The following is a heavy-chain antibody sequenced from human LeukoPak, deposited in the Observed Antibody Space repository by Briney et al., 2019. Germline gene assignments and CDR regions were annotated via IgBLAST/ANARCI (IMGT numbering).Heavy chain of an antibody. V-gene: IGHV3-53*01. D-gene: IGHD3-22*01. J-gene: IGHJ3*02. CDR2: IYSGGST. CDR1: GFTVSSNY. CDR3: ASLSMIVVVIPNDAFDI. Sequence: PGGSLRLSCAASGFTVSSNYMSWVRQAPGKGLEWVSVIYSGGSTYYADSVKGRFTISRDNSKNTLYLQMNSLRAEDTAVYYCASLSMIVVVIPNDAFDIWGQGTMVTVSS.